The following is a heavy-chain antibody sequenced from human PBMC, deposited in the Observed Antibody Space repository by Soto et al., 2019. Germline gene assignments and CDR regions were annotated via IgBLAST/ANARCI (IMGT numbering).Heavy chain of an antibody. CDR1: GDSVSSSSSA. D-gene: IGHD3-10*01. CDR2: TYYRSTWIH. Sequence: PSQTLSLTCAISGDSVSSSSSAWNWIRQSPSRGLEWLGRTYYRSTWIHDYAVSVKSRIIINPDTSQNQFSLQLNSVTPDDTAVYYCARGLRPHFDYWGLGTLVTSPQ. V-gene: IGHV6-1*01. J-gene: IGHJ4*02. CDR3: ARGLRPHFDY.